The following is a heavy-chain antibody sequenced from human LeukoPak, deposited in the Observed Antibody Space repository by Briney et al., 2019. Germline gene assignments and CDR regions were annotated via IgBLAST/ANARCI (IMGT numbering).Heavy chain of an antibody. J-gene: IGHJ4*02. CDR2: IYYSGST. CDR3: ARAAAGTTGYYFDY. CDR1: GGSVSSGSYY. Sequence: SETLSPTCTVSGGSVSSGSYYWSWIRQPPGKGLEWIGYIYYSGSTNYNPSLKSRVTISVDTSKNQFPLKLSSVTAADTAVYYCARAAAGTTGYYFDYWGQGTLVTVSS. V-gene: IGHV4-61*01. D-gene: IGHD1-1*01.